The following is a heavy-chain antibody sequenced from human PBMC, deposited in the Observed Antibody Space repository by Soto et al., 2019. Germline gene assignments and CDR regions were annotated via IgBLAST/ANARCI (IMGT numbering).Heavy chain of an antibody. D-gene: IGHD2-15*01. Sequence: ASVKVSCKASGFTFTTYYMQWVRQAPGQGLEWMGIINPSGGSTSYAQKFQGRVTMTRDTSTSTLYMELSSLRSEDTAVYYCATRDRPGYCTGGSCYSYYYGMDVWGQGTTVTVS. V-gene: IGHV1-46*01. J-gene: IGHJ6*02. CDR3: ATRDRPGYCTGGSCYSYYYGMDV. CDR2: INPSGGST. CDR1: GFTFTTYY.